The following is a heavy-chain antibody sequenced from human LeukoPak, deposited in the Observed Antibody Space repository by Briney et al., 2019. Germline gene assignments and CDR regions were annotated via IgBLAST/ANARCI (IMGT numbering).Heavy chain of an antibody. V-gene: IGHV3-53*01. Sequence: PGGSLTLSCAASGFTVSSIYMSWVRQAHSKGLEWVSIIYRGGGTSYANSVRGRFIISRDNSKNTLYLQMNSLRAEDTAVYYCARGAAPDVWGQGTTVTVSS. CDR1: GFTVSSIY. CDR3: ARGAAPDV. CDR2: IYRGGGT. J-gene: IGHJ6*02. D-gene: IGHD2-15*01.